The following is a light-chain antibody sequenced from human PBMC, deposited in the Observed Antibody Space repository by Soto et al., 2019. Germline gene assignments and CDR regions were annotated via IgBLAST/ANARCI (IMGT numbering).Light chain of an antibody. CDR1: QPISRN. V-gene: IGKV3-15*01. Sequence: EIVMTQSPDNLSVSLGQGATLSCRASQPISRNLAWYQQKPGQAPRLLIYGASTRATDIPGRFSGGGSGTECTLTISSLQSEDFAIYFCQQYNTWPRTFGQGTKVEVK. CDR3: QQYNTWPRT. CDR2: GAS. J-gene: IGKJ1*01.